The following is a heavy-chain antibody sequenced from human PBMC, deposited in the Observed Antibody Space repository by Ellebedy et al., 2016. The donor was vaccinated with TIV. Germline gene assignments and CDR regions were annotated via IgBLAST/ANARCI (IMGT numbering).Heavy chain of an antibody. CDR3: ARHGPQWFDAFDL. CDR1: GVSITSHF. J-gene: IGHJ3*01. V-gene: IGHV4-4*07. CDR2: LHPSGTP. Sequence: SQTLSLTCAVSGVSITSHFWTWIRQPAGGELEWIGRLHPSGTPDYNPSLKSRVIMSRDTSKDQFSLKLTSVTAADTAVYYCARHGPQWFDAFDLWGQGTLVTVSS. D-gene: IGHD3-22*01.